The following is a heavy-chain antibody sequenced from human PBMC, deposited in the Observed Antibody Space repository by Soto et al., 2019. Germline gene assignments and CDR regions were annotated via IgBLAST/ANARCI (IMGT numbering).Heavy chain of an antibody. CDR2: INSDGSST. CDR3: ARGTGRIAARVSYYYYYMDV. CDR1: GFTFSSYW. Sequence: SGGSLRLSCAASGFTFSSYWMHWVRQAPGKGLVWVSRINSDGSSTSYADSVKGRFTISRDNAKNTLYLQMNSLRAEDTAVYYCARGTGRIAARVSYYYYYMDVWGKGTTVTVSS. V-gene: IGHV3-74*01. J-gene: IGHJ6*03. D-gene: IGHD6-6*01.